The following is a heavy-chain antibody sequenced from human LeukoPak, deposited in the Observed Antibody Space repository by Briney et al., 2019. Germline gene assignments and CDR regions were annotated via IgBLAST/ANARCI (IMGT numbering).Heavy chain of an antibody. CDR1: GFTFKNYA. V-gene: IGHV3-23*01. J-gene: IGHJ4*02. CDR3: VKDRTASYPYCFDN. D-gene: IGHD3/OR15-3a*01. Sequence: SGGSLRLSCAVSGFTFKNYAMSWVRQARGKGLEWVSSCSGSGTITYYADSVKGRFTVSRDNSKNTLYLQMSSLRAEDTAAYYCVKDRTASYPYCFDNWGQGTLVTVSS. CDR2: CSGSGTIT.